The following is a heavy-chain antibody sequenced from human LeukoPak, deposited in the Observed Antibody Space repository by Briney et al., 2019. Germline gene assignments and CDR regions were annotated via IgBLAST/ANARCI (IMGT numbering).Heavy chain of an antibody. J-gene: IGHJ4*02. CDR2: INHRGST. CDR3: ARGRRGYSSSWFDY. Sequence: SETPSLTCAVYGGSFSGESFSTYYWSWIRQPPAKGLEWIGEINHRGSTNYNPSLKSRVTISGDTSKNQFSLKLSSVTAADTAFYYCARGRRGYSSSWFDYWGQGTLVTVSS. D-gene: IGHD6-13*01. V-gene: IGHV4-34*01. CDR1: GGSFSGESFSTYY.